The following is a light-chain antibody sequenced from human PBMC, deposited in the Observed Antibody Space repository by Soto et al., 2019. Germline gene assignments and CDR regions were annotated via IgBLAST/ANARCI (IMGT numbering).Light chain of an antibody. CDR3: QQYSSYPYT. J-gene: IGKJ2*01. CDR1: RSISSD. V-gene: IGKV1-5*01. Sequence: DIQTTQSPSTLSASVRDRVTITCRASRSISSDLAWYQQKPRRAPKLLISDASSLESGVPSRFSGSGSGTVFTLTISSLQPDDFATYHCQQYSSYPYTFGQGTNLDIK. CDR2: DAS.